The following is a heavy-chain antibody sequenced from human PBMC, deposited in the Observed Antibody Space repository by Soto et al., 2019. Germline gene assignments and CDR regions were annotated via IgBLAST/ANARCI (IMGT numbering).Heavy chain of an antibody. CDR1: GFTFGDYA. CDR3: TRGGLGAYSGYGDYDAFDI. V-gene: IGHV3-49*03. CDR2: IRSKAYGGTT. J-gene: IGHJ3*02. D-gene: IGHD5-12*01. Sequence: PGGSLRLSCTASGFTFGDYAMSWFRQAPGKGLEWVGFIRSKAYGGTTEYAASVKGRFTISRDDSKSIAYLQMNSLKTEDTAVYYCTRGGLGAYSGYGDYDAFDIWGQGTMVTVSS.